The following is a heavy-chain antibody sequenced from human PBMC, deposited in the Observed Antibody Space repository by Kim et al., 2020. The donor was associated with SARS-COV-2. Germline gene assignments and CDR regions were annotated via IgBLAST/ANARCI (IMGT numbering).Heavy chain of an antibody. J-gene: IGHJ4*02. D-gene: IGHD2-21*01. Sequence: STNYNPSLKSRVTISVDTSKNQFSLKLSSVTAADTAVYYCARHDGRVIDYWGQGTLVTVSS. CDR3: ARHDGRVIDY. CDR2: ST. V-gene: IGHV4-61*07.